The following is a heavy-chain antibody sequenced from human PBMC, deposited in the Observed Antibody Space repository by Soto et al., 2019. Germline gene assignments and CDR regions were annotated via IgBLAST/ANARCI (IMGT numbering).Heavy chain of an antibody. CDR3: AAYHSGGSDCIEI. D-gene: IGHD2-15*01. J-gene: IGHJ3*02. CDR2: TYYRAKWYN. CDR1: ADRSSRTSSP. V-gene: IGHV6-1*01. Sequence: PSQTISRTCIVAADRSSRTSSPLSCILQSPSRPHEWLGRTYYRAKWYNKYAVSVNSRISINPDTSKNQFTLQLHSVRPDDTAVYSWAAYHSGGSDCIEIWGQGTWVTVSS.